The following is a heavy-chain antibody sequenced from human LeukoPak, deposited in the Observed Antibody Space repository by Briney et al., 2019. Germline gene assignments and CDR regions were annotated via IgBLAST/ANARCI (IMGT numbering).Heavy chain of an antibody. V-gene: IGHV4-59*11. D-gene: IGHD4-17*01. J-gene: IGHJ3*02. CDR3: ARDLVTVTKGFDI. Sequence: SETLSLTCTVSGDSFSSHYWTWIRQPPGKGLEWIGYISYRGSTNYNPSLKSRVTISIDTSKNQFSLRLSSVTAADTAVYYCARDLVTVTKGFDIWGQGTMVSVSS. CDR2: ISYRGST. CDR1: GDSFSSHY.